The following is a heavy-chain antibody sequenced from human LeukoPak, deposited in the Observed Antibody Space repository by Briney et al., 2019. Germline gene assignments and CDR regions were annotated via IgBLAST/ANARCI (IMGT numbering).Heavy chain of an antibody. CDR1: RFTFNSYA. V-gene: IGHV3-23*01. CDR3: ARNENSGWGYFDY. CDR2: IGGSNGIT. J-gene: IGHJ4*02. D-gene: IGHD5-12*01. Sequence: GGSLRLSCAASRFTFNSYAMSWVRQAPGKGLEWVSVIGGSNGITFYVGSVKGRFTISRDNSKDTLYLQMNSLRAEDTVVYYCARNENSGWGYFDYWGQGTLVTVSS.